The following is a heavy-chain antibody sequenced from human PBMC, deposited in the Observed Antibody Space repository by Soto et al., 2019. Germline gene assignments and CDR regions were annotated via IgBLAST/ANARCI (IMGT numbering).Heavy chain of an antibody. J-gene: IGHJ4*01. CDR1: GFTHTNYA. CDR3: AKNTDDFDWLLLFVFDY. V-gene: IGHV3-23*01. D-gene: IGHD3-9*01. CDR2: ISGSGATT. Sequence: EVQLLESGGGLAQPGGSLRLSCVASGFTHTNYAMSWVRQAPGRGLEWVSAISGSGATTYYADSVKGRFTMSRDNSRNTMYLEMSSLRAEDTAVYYCAKNTDDFDWLLLFVFDYWGQGTPVTVSS.